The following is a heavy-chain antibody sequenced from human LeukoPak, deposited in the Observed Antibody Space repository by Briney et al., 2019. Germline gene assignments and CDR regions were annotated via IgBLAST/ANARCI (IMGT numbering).Heavy chain of an antibody. CDR3: ARDVLAAGATGTFDI. CDR2: IKQDGSEK. CDR1: TFTFSNYW. Sequence: GGSLRLSCAASTFTFSNYWMSWVRQAPGKGLEWVVNIKQDGSEKYYVHSVKGRFTISRDNAKTSLYLQMNSLRAEDTAVYYCARDVLAAGATGTFDIWGQGTMVTVSS. V-gene: IGHV3-7*03. D-gene: IGHD1-14*01. J-gene: IGHJ3*02.